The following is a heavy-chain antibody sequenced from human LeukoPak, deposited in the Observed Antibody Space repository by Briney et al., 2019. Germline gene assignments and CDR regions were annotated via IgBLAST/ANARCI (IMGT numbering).Heavy chain of an antibody. CDR3: AKDRDYSSSGASVDY. J-gene: IGHJ4*02. D-gene: IGHD6-6*01. V-gene: IGHV3-9*01. CDR2: TSWNSGSI. CDR1: GFIFGDYA. Sequence: GGSLRLSCAASGFIFGDYAMHWVRQAPGKGLEWVSGTSWNSGSIGYADSVKGRFTISRDNAKNSLYLQMNSLRAEDTALYYCAKDRDYSSSGASVDYWGQGTLVTVSS.